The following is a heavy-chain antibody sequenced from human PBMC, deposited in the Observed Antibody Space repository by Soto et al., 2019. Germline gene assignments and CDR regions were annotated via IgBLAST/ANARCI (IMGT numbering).Heavy chain of an antibody. CDR3: GGDRSGSWLMDCVDP. Sequence: QVQLVHSGAEVKKPGASVKVSCKASGYTFTSYGISWVRQAPGQGLERMGWISAYNGNTNYAQKRQGRVTKTTETTTSTPDRELGISRTDDTAVYSCGGDRSGSWLMDCVDPWGHGTHVAVS. CDR2: ISAYNGNT. J-gene: IGHJ5*02. D-gene: IGHD6-13*01. V-gene: IGHV1-18*01. CDR1: GYTFTSYG.